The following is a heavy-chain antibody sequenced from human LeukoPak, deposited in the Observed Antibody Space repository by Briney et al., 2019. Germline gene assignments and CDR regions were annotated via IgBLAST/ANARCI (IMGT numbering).Heavy chain of an antibody. V-gene: IGHV3-15*01. Sequence: GGSLRLSCAASGFTFSNAWMSWVRQAPGKGLEWVGRIKSKTDGGTTDYAAPVKGRFTISRDDSKNTLYLQMNSLKTEDTAVYYCTTSAVLRYFDWLLSWGQGTLVTVSS. J-gene: IGHJ4*02. CDR2: IKSKTDGGTT. CDR1: GFTFSNAW. D-gene: IGHD3-9*01. CDR3: TTSAVLRYFDWLLS.